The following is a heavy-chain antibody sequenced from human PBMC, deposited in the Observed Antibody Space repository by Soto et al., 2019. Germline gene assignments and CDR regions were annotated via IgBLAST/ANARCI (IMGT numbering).Heavy chain of an antibody. V-gene: IGHV3-23*01. CDR1: GFAFSDSA. Sequence: GGSLRLSCVASGFAFSDSAMRWVRQAPGKGPEKVSTISENIAYTYYADYVKGRFSISRDNSKNTLYLQMNSLRAEDTAVYYCARGTISRGSGSYYRGLDYWGQGTLVTISS. D-gene: IGHD3-10*01. J-gene: IGHJ4*02. CDR3: ARGTISRGSGSYYRGLDY. CDR2: ISENIAYT.